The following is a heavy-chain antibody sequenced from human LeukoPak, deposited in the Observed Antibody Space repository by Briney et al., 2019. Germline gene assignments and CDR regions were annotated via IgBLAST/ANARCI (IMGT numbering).Heavy chain of an antibody. D-gene: IGHD3-10*01. CDR1: GGSISSSSYY. CDR2: IYYSGST. J-gene: IGHJ5*02. CDR3: ARSPTRIMVRGVIITGWFDP. Sequence: SETLSLTCTVSGGSISSSSYYWSWIRQPPGKGLEWIGYIYYSGSTNYNPSLKSRVTISVDTSKNQFSLKLSSVTAADTAVYYCARSPTRIMVRGVIITGWFDPWGQGTLVTVSS. V-gene: IGHV4-61*01.